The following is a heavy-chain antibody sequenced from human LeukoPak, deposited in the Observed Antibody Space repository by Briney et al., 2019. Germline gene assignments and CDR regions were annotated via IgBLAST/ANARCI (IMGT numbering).Heavy chain of an antibody. Sequence: GGSLRLSCAASGFTFSSYAMSWVRQAPGKGLEWVAFIRYDGSNKYYADSVKGRFTISRDNSKNTLYLQMNSLRAEDTAVYYCAKDRYSGYDYGGVLGDYWGQGTLVTVSS. CDR1: GFTFSSYA. CDR2: IRYDGSNK. D-gene: IGHD5-12*01. V-gene: IGHV3-30*02. CDR3: AKDRYSGYDYGGVLGDY. J-gene: IGHJ4*02.